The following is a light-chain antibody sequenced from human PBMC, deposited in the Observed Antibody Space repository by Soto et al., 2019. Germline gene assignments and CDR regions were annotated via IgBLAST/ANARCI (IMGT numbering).Light chain of an antibody. V-gene: IGKV3-20*01. J-gene: IGKJ1*01. CDR2: GAS. CDR1: QSISSTY. Sequence: EIVLTHSPGTLALSPGEGATLSCSASQSISSTYLTWYQQKPGQAPRLLIYGASSRATGIPDRFSGSGSGTDFTLTISRLEPEDFAVYYCQQYGSSITFGQGTKVDI. CDR3: QQYGSSIT.